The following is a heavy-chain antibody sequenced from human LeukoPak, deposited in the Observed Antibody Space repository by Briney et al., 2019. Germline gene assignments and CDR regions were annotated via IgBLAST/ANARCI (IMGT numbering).Heavy chain of an antibody. J-gene: IGHJ4*02. CDR3: AKSPVGATIDY. V-gene: IGHV3-30*02. CDR2: IRYDGSNK. D-gene: IGHD1-26*01. Sequence: GGSLRLSCAASGFTFSSYGMHWVRQAPGKGLEWVAFIRYDGSNKYYADSVKGRFTISRDNSKNTLCLQMNSLRAEDTAVYYCAKSPVGATIDYWGQGTRVTVSS. CDR1: GFTFSSYG.